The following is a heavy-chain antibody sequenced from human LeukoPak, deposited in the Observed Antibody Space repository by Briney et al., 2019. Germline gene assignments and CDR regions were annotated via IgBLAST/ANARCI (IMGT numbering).Heavy chain of an antibody. CDR1: GYTFTSYD. Sequence: ASVKVSCKASGYTFTSYDINWVRQATGQGLEWMGWMNPNSGNTGYAQKFQGRVTMTRNTSISTAYMELSSLRSEDTAVYYCARGSGYDSSGPLGYYYMDVWGQGTTVTVSS. J-gene: IGHJ6*03. CDR2: MNPNSGNT. CDR3: ARGSGYDSSGPLGYYYMDV. D-gene: IGHD3-22*01. V-gene: IGHV1-8*01.